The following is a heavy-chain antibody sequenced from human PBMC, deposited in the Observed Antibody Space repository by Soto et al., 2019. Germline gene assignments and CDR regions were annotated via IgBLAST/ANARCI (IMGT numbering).Heavy chain of an antibody. CDR2: IYYSGST. Sequence: SETLSLTCTVSCGSISSGGYYWSWIRQHPGKGLEWIGYIYYSGSTYYNPSLKSRVTISVDTSKNQFSLKLSSVTAADTAVYYCARGGVVVPAATILGAFDIWGQGTMVTVSS. V-gene: IGHV4-31*03. J-gene: IGHJ3*02. CDR1: CGSISSGGYY. D-gene: IGHD2-2*01. CDR3: ARGGVVVPAATILGAFDI.